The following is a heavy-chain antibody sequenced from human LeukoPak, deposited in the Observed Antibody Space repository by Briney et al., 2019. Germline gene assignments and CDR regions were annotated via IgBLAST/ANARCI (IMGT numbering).Heavy chain of an antibody. Sequence: PGGSLRLSCAASGFTFSNSWMSWVRQAPGKGLEWVAMIMQDGSDKYYVDSVEGRSTISRDNAKNSLYLQMNSLRAEDTSVYYCATGGGDSWGQGTLVTVSS. J-gene: IGHJ4*02. CDR1: GFTFSNSW. CDR2: IMQDGSDK. CDR3: ATGGGDS. V-gene: IGHV3-7*01. D-gene: IGHD3-16*01.